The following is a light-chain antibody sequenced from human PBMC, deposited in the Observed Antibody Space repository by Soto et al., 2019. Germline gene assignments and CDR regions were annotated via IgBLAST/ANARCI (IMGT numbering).Light chain of an antibody. Sequence: QSVLNQPASVSGSPGQSITISCTGTSSDVGGYNYVSWYQQHSGKAPKLMIYDVSNRPSGVSNRFSGSESGNTASLTISGLQAEDEADYYSCSYTSSTPFVFGSGTKVTVL. J-gene: IGLJ1*01. CDR3: CSYTSSTPFV. V-gene: IGLV2-14*01. CDR1: SSDVGGYNY. CDR2: DVS.